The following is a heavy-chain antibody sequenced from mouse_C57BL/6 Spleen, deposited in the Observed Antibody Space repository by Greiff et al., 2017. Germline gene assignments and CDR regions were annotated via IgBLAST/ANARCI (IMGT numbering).Heavy chain of an antibody. J-gene: IGHJ2*01. CDR2: INPSSGYT. CDR1: GYTFTSYW. D-gene: IGHD5-5*01. V-gene: IGHV1-7*01. Sequence: QVQLKQSGAELAKPGASVKLSCKASGYTFTSYWMHWVKQRPGQGLEWIGYINPSSGYTKYNQKFKDKATLTADKSSSTAYMQLSSLTYEVSAVSYCARVTPTYYFDYWGQGTTLTVSS. CDR3: ARVTPTYYFDY.